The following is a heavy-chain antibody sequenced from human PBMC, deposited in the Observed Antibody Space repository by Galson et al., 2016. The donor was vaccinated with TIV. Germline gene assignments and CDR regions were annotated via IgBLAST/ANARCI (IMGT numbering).Heavy chain of an antibody. V-gene: IGHV1-69*04. J-gene: IGHJ4*02. Sequence: SVKVSCKASGGTFNSYDISWLRQVPGQGFEWMGRINPAVGLTKYAQRFQGRITITAAYMELSSLRSEDTAVYYCSSASHLVPTVHHYWGQGTPVTVSS. D-gene: IGHD3-3*02. CDR3: SSASHLVPTVHHY. CDR2: INPAVGLT. CDR1: GGTFNSYD.